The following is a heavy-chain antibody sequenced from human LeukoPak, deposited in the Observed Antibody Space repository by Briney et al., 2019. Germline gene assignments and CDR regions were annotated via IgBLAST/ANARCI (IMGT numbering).Heavy chain of an antibody. CDR2: INAGNGNT. CDR3: ARDPPTNYYDSSGYPFDY. CDR1: GYTFTSYA. V-gene: IGHV1-3*01. J-gene: IGHJ4*02. D-gene: IGHD3-22*01. Sequence: VASVKVSCTASGYTFTSYAMHWVRQAPGQRLEWMGWINAGNGNTKYSQKFQGRVTITRDTSASTAYMELSSLRSDDTAVYYCARDPPTNYYDSSGYPFDYWGQGTLVTVSS.